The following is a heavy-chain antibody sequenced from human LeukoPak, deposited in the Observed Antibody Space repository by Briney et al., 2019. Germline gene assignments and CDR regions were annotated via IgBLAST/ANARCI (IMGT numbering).Heavy chain of an antibody. Sequence: SENLSLTCAIYGGSFSGYYWNWIRQPPGKGLEWIGEINHSGSTNYNPSLKSRVTISVDTSKNQFSLKLSSVTAADTAVYYCARRFSDAFDIWGQGTMVTVSS. J-gene: IGHJ3*02. V-gene: IGHV4-34*01. CDR2: INHSGST. CDR1: GGSFSGYY. CDR3: ARRFSDAFDI.